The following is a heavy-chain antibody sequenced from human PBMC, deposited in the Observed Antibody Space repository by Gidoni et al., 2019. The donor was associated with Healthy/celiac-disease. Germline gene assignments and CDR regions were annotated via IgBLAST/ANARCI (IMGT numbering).Heavy chain of an antibody. Sequence: EVQLVEYGGGLVQPGRSLILSCAASGFTLYVYAMHWVRQPPGKGLEWVSGISWNSGSIGYADSVKGRFTISRDNAKNSLYLQRNSLRAEDTALYYCAKVITSTIFGVAYYFDYWGQGTLVTVSS. CDR2: ISWNSGSI. D-gene: IGHD3-3*01. CDR1: GFTLYVYA. V-gene: IGHV3-9*01. CDR3: AKVITSTIFGVAYYFDY. J-gene: IGHJ4*02.